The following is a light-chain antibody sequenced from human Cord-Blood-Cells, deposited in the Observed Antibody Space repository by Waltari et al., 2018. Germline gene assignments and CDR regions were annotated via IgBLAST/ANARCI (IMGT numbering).Light chain of an antibody. CDR2: AAS. CDR3: QQRSNWSWT. Sequence: EIVFTQSPATLSVSPGERATLSCRASQSVSNYLTWYQQKPGHAPRLLNFAASDRATGIPSRFSGSGFGTHFTLTNSSLEPEDFAVYYCQQRSNWSWTFGQGTKVEI. V-gene: IGKV3-11*01. J-gene: IGKJ1*01. CDR1: QSVSNY.